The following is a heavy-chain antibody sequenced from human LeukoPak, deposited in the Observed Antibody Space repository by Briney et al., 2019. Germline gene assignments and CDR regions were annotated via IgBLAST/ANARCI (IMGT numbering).Heavy chain of an antibody. CDR3: ARDPLGDSTYYFDY. CDR2: MSYDGSNK. D-gene: IGHD2-21*01. V-gene: IGHV3-30*03. Sequence: PGGSLRLSCAAPGFTFSSYDMNWVRQAPGKGLEWVAVMSYDGSNKYYADSVKGRFTISRDNSKNTLYLQMNSLRAEDTAVYYCARDPLGDSTYYFDYWGQGTLVTVSS. J-gene: IGHJ4*02. CDR1: GFTFSSYD.